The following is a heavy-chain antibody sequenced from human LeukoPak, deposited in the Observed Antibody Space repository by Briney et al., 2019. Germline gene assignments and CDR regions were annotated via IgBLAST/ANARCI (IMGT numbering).Heavy chain of an antibody. CDR1: GFTFSSYG. D-gene: IGHD4-23*01. CDR3: AKQRPTTVVTGYFDY. J-gene: IGHJ4*02. Sequence: GGSLRLSCAASGFTFSSYGMHWVRQAPGKGLEWVAVISYDGSNKYYADSVEGRFTISRDNSKNTLYLQMNSLRAEDTAVYYCAKQRPTTVVTGYFDYWGQGTLVTVSS. CDR2: ISYDGSNK. V-gene: IGHV3-30*18.